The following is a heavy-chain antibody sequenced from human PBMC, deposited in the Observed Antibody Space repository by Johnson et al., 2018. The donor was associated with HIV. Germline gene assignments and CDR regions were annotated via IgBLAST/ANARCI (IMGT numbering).Heavy chain of an antibody. CDR3: ARVTASVTTARYGALDI. CDR2: ISYDGNNK. CDR1: GFTFSSYA. J-gene: IGHJ3*02. V-gene: IGHV3-30-3*01. Sequence: QMLLVESGGGVVQPGRSLRLSCVASGFTFSSYAMHWVRQAPGKGLEWVAVISYDGNNKYYTDSVKGRFTISRDNSKSTLYLKMNSLGAEDTAVFYCARVTASVTTARYGALDIWGQGTMVTVSS. D-gene: IGHD4-17*01.